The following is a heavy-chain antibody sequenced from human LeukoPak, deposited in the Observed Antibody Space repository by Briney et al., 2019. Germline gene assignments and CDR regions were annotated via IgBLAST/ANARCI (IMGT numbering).Heavy chain of an antibody. D-gene: IGHD3-22*01. Sequence: SGPTLVNPTQTLTLTCTFSGFSLNTRGVGVGWIRQPPGRALEWLALIYWDDDRRYCPSLKSRLTITKDTSKNQVVLTMTNMDPVDTATYFCAHRKNYYDSSVFDNCGQGTLVTVSS. V-gene: IGHV2-5*02. CDR2: IYWDDDR. CDR3: AHRKNYYDSSVFDN. CDR1: GFSLNTRGVG. J-gene: IGHJ4*02.